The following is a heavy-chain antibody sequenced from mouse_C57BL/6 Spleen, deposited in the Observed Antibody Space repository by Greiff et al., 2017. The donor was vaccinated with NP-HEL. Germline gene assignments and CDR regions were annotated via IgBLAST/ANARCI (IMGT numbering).Heavy chain of an antibody. CDR3: ARLDDYYAMDY. CDR2: FHPYNDDT. CDR1: GYTFTTYP. V-gene: IGHV1-47*01. J-gene: IGHJ4*01. Sequence: QVQLQQPGAELVKPGASVKMSCKASGYTFTTYPIEWMKQNHGKSLEWIGTFHPYNDDTKYNEKFKGKATLTVEKSSSTVYLELSRLTTYDSAVYYCARLDDYYAMDYWGQGTSVTVSS.